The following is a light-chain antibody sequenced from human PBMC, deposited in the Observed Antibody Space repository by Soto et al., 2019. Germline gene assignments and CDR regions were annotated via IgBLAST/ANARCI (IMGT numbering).Light chain of an antibody. J-gene: IGKJ5*01. CDR3: QQRSNWQIT. Sequence: EPVFTQPPATLSLSPGASATLSCRASQSVSTYLAWYQQKPGQAPRLLIYDASNRVTGIPARFRAIVSGTDLTINLRRLEPDDGEVDDGQQRSNWQITFGQGTRLEIK. CDR1: QSVSTY. CDR2: DAS. V-gene: IGKV3-11*01.